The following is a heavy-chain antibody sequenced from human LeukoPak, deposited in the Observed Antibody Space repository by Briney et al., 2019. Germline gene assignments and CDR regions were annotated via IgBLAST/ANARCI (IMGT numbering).Heavy chain of an antibody. CDR3: ARAQAWDSSDPNWFDP. V-gene: IGHV1-46*01. CDR1: GYTVTIYY. D-gene: IGHD6-19*01. Sequence: GASVKVFCKASGYTVTIYYIHWVRQAPGQGLEWMGVINPSGGSISYAQKFQGRVTMTRDTSTSTVYMELSSLRSEDTAVYYCARAQAWDSSDPNWFDPWGQGTLVTVSS. J-gene: IGHJ5*02. CDR2: INPSGGSI.